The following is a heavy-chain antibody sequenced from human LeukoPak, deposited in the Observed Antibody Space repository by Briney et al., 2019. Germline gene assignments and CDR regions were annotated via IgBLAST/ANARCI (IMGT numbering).Heavy chain of an antibody. Sequence: GGSLRLSCTASGLTFGDYAMSWVRQAPGKGLEWVGFIRSKAYGGTTEYAASVQGRFTISRDDSKSIAYLQMNSLKTEDTAVYYCTREVDTIMGGFDYWGQGTLVTVSS. D-gene: IGHD5-18*01. V-gene: IGHV3-49*04. CDR1: GLTFGDYA. CDR2: IRSKAYGGTT. CDR3: TREVDTIMGGFDY. J-gene: IGHJ4*02.